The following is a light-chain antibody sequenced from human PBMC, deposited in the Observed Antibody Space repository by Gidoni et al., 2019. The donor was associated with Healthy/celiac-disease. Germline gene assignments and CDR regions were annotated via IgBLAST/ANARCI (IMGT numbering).Light chain of an antibody. J-gene: IGKJ3*01. V-gene: IGKV1-5*03. CDR3: QQYNSYSLLT. CDR1: QSISSW. Sequence: DIQMTQSPSTLSASVGDRVTITCRASQSISSWLAWYQQKPGKAPKLLIYKASSLESGVPSRFSGSGSGTEFTLTISSLQPDDSATYYCQQYNSYSLLTFGPGTKVDIK. CDR2: KAS.